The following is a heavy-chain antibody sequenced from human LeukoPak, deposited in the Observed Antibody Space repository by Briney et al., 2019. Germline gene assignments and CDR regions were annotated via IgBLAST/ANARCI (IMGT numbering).Heavy chain of an antibody. J-gene: IGHJ4*02. CDR1: GFTLSSYW. V-gene: IGHV3-7*01. CDR2: IKQDGSEK. D-gene: IGHD6-13*01. CDR3: ARFAVRSGYSSSWYKY. Sequence: GGSLRLSCAATGFTLSSYWMSWVRQAPGKGLEWVANIKQDGSEKYYVDSVKGRFTISRDNAKNSLYLQMNSLRAEDTAVYYCARFAVRSGYSSSWYKYWGQGTLVTVSS.